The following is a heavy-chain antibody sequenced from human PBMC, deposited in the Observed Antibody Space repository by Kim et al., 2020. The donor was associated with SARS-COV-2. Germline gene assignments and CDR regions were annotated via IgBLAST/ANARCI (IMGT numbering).Heavy chain of an antibody. CDR1: GGSISSDGFY. Sequence: SETLSLTCTVSGGSISSDGFYWSWIRQHPGKGLEWIGYIYYSGSTYYNPSLKSRIAISIDTSKNQFSLNLSSVTAADTAVYYCARVFTHSGPSSGEKYTFDIWGQRTMLIVSS. V-gene: IGHV4-31*03. D-gene: IGHD1-26*01. CDR2: IYYSGST. J-gene: IGHJ3*02. CDR3: ARVFTHSGPSSGEKYTFDI.